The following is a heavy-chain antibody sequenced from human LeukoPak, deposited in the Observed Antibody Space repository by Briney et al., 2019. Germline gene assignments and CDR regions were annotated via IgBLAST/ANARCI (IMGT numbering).Heavy chain of an antibody. CDR2: IYPGDSDT. J-gene: IGHJ4*02. Sequence: GESLKISCKGSGYSFSTYWIAWVRQMPGKGLEWMGMIYPGDSDTRYSPSFQGQVTISADKSITTAYLQWSSLKASDTAMYYCARMGRHVAAAGPDYWGQGTLVTVSS. CDR3: ARMGRHVAAAGPDY. D-gene: IGHD6-13*01. V-gene: IGHV5-51*01. CDR1: GYSFSTYW.